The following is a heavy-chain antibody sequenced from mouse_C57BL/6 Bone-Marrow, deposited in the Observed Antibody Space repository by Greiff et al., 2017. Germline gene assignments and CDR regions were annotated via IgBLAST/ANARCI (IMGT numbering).Heavy chain of an antibody. V-gene: IGHV3-6*01. CDR3: AIFRGYFDV. Sequence: DVQLQESGPGLVKPSQSLSLTCSVTGYSITSGYYWNWIRQFPGNKLEWMGYISYDGSNNYNPSLKNRISITRDTSKNQFFLKLNSVTTEDTATYYCAIFRGYFDVWGTGTTVTVSS. CDR1: GYSITSGYY. CDR2: ISYDGSN. J-gene: IGHJ1*03.